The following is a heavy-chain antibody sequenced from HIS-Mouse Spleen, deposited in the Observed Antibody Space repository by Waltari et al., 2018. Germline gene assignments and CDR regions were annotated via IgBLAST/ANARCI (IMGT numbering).Heavy chain of an antibody. CDR1: GFSLSTSGMC. D-gene: IGHD6-19*01. V-gene: IGHV2-70*15. CDR3: ARIAEGYTSGWYAFDY. Sequence: QVTLSESGPALVKPTQTLTLTCTFSGFSLSTSGMCVSWIRQPPGKALEWLARIDWDDDKYYSTSLKTRLTISRDTSKNQVVLTMTNMDPLDTATYYCARIAEGYTSGWYAFDYWGQGTLVTVSS. J-gene: IGHJ4*02. CDR2: IDWDDDK.